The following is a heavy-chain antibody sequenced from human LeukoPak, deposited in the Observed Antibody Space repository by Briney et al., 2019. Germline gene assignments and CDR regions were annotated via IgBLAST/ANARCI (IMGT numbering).Heavy chain of an antibody. V-gene: IGHV3-30*02. CDR2: IRHDESNN. Sequence: GGFLRLSCAASGSTFSIYGMHWVRQAPGKGLEWVAFIRHDESNNYYADSVKGRFTISRDTSNNTLYLQMNSLRAEDTAVYYCAKDRWATQTTYDAFDIWGQGTMVTVSS. D-gene: IGHD1-1*01. CDR1: GSTFSIYG. CDR3: AKDRWATQTTYDAFDI. J-gene: IGHJ3*02.